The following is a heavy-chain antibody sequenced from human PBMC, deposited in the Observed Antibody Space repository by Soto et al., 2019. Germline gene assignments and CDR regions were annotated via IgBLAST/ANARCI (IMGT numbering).Heavy chain of an antibody. Sequence: EVQLAESGGGMVQPGGSLRPSCVASGFTFSSYDMHWVRQAPGKGLEYVSSISSNGGTTYYGNSVKGRFTISRDNSKNTLYLQMGSLIAEDMAVYFCVRRVSGNYDYWGQGTLVTVSS. V-gene: IGHV3-64*01. J-gene: IGHJ4*02. CDR3: VRRVSGNYDY. D-gene: IGHD1-7*01. CDR1: GFTFSSYD. CDR2: ISSNGGTT.